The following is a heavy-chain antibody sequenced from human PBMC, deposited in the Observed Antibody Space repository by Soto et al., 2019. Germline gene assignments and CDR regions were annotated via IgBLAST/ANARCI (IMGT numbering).Heavy chain of an antibody. Sequence: EVQLVETGGGLIQPGGSLRLSCAASGFTVSGNYMSWVRQAPGKGLEWVSVIYNGGGTYYADSVQGRFTISRDNSKNTLYLQMNSLSAEDTAVYYCASTRGSSYDYWGQGTLVTVSS. V-gene: IGHV3-53*02. CDR3: ASTRGSSYDY. J-gene: IGHJ4*02. CDR2: IYNGGGT. D-gene: IGHD6-6*01. CDR1: GFTVSGNY.